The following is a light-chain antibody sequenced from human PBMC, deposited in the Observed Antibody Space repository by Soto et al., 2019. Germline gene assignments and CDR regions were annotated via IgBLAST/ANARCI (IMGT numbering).Light chain of an antibody. CDR3: QQSDSTPYT. J-gene: IGKJ2*01. Sequence: DIQMTQSPSSLSASVGDRVTITCRASQSISSYLNWYQQKPGKAPKLLIYAASSLQSGVPSRFSGSGSGTDFTRTISSLQPEDFATYYCQQSDSTPYTFGQGNKLEIK. V-gene: IGKV1-39*01. CDR2: AAS. CDR1: QSISSY.